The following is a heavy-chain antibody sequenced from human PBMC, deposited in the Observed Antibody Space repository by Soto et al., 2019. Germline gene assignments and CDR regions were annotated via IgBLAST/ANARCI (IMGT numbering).Heavy chain of an antibody. Sequence: PSQTLSLTCAISGDSVSSNSAAWNWIRQSPSRGLEWLGRTYYRSKWYNDYAVSVKSRITINPDTSKNQFSLQLNSVTPEDTAVYYCARGYCSGGSCYLAVFDYWGQGTLVTVSS. CDR3: ARGYCSGGSCYLAVFDY. CDR1: GDSVSSNSAA. J-gene: IGHJ4*02. V-gene: IGHV6-1*01. D-gene: IGHD2-15*01. CDR2: TYYRSKWYN.